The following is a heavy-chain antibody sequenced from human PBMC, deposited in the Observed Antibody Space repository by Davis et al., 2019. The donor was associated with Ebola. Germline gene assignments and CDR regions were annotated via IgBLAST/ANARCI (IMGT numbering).Heavy chain of an antibody. J-gene: IGHJ6*02. CDR2: IYYSGST. Sequence: SETLSLTCTVSGGSISSYYWSWIRQPPGKGLEWIGYIYYSGSTNYNPSFKSRVTISVDTSKNQFSLKLSSVTAADTAVYYCARGKYYYGMDVWGQGTTVTVSS. CDR3: ARGKYYYGMDV. V-gene: IGHV4-59*01. CDR1: GGSISSYY.